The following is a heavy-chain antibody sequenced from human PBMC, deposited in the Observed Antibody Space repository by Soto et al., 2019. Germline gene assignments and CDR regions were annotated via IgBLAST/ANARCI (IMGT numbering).Heavy chain of an antibody. CDR3: AADPYYYDSSDYYSFDQ. V-gene: IGHV1-58*01. D-gene: IGHD3-22*01. J-gene: IGHJ4*02. CDR1: GFNFRTTA. CDR2: IVVGSGNT. Sequence: ASVKVSCKASGFNFRTTAVQWVRQARGQRLEWIGWIVVGSGNTNYAQNFQERVTITRDMSTSTAYLDVSRLRSEDTAVYYCAADPYYYDSSDYYSFDQWGQGTLVTVSS.